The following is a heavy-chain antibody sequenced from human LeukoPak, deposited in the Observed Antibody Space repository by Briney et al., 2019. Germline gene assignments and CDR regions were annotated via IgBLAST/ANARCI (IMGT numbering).Heavy chain of an antibody. CDR1: GGSFSGYY. V-gene: IGHV4-34*01. Sequence: SETLSLTCAVYGGSFSGYYWTWIRQPPGKGLEWIGEINHSGSTNYNPSLKSRVTISVDTSKNQFSPKLSSVTAADTAVYYCARHYYGDYYFDHWGQGTLVTVSS. CDR3: ARHYYGDYYFDH. CDR2: INHSGST. D-gene: IGHD4-17*01. J-gene: IGHJ4*02.